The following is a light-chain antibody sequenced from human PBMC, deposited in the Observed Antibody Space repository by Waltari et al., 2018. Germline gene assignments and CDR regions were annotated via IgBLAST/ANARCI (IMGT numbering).Light chain of an antibody. J-gene: IGKJ2*01. CDR1: QTVRTS. CDR2: DAS. Sequence: DIVLTQSPATLSLSPGERATLSCRASQTVRTSLAWFQQRPGQSPRLIIYDASNRDTGVPVRFSGSGSGTDFTLTISSLEPEDFAVYYCQQRSGWPPMYTFGQGTKVEIK. CDR3: QQRSGWPPMYT. V-gene: IGKV3-11*01.